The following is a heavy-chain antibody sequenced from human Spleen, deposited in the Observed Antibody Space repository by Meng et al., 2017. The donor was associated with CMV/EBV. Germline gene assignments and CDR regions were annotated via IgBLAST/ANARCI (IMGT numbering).Heavy chain of an antibody. CDR2: ISAYNGNT. J-gene: IGHJ2*01. CDR1: GYTFTSYG. V-gene: IGHV1-18*01. Sequence: ASVKVSCKASGYTFTSYGIIWVRQAPGQGLEWMGWISAYNGNTKYTQKLQGRVTMTTDTSTSTAYMELRSLRSDDTAVYYCARVIDPWYFDLWGRGTLVTVSS. D-gene: IGHD3-22*01. CDR3: ARVIDPWYFDL.